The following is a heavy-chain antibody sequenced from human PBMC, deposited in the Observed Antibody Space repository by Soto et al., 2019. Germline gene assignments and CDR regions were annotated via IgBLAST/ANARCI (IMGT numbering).Heavy chain of an antibody. D-gene: IGHD6-6*01. CDR2: INHSGST. J-gene: IGHJ4*02. CDR3: ARESARAKKGVY. V-gene: IGHV4-34*01. Sequence: QVQLQQWGAGLLKPSETLSLTCAVYGGSFSGYYWSWIRQPPGKGLEWIGEINHSGSTNYNPSLKSRVTISVDTSKNQFSLKLSSVTAADTAVYYCARESARAKKGVYWGQGTLVTVSS. CDR1: GGSFSGYY.